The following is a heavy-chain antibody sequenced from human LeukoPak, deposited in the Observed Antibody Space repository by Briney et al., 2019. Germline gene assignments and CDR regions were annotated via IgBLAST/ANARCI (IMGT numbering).Heavy chain of an antibody. D-gene: IGHD3-10*01. V-gene: IGHV4-59*12. Sequence: SETLSLTCTVSGGSLSSYYWNWMRQPPGKGLEWMGCIYYSGTTNYNPSLTSRVSMSVDTSKNQFSLKLSSVTAADPAVYYCARGRYYYGSGMGFDYWGQGTLVTVSS. CDR2: IYYSGTT. CDR3: ARGRYYYGSGMGFDY. CDR1: GGSLSSYY. J-gene: IGHJ4*02.